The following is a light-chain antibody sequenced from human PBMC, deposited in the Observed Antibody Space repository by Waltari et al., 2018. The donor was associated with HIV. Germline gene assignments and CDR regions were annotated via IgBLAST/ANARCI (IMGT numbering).Light chain of an antibody. CDR1: QSVTSNY. CDR2: GAS. V-gene: IGKV3-20*01. J-gene: IGKJ1*01. Sequence: EIVLTQSPVTLSLSPGEKATLSCRASQSVTSNYIAWFQQKPGQAPRLLIYGASSRSAGIPDRFSCGGSGTDFTLTISRLDPEDFAVYYCQHYGTSPWTFGQGTKVDIK. CDR3: QHYGTSPWT.